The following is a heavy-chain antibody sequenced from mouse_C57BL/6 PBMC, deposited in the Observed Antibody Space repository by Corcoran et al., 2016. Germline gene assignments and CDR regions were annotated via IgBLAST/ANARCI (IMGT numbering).Heavy chain of an antibody. CDR1: GYTFTTYG. CDR3: ARERSSYPYFDY. Sequence: QIQLVQSGPELKKPGETVKISCKASGYTFTTYGMSCVKQAPGKGLKWMGWINTYSGVPTYADDFKGRFAFSLETSASTAYLQINNLKNEDTATYFCARERSSYPYFDYWGQGTTLTVSS. D-gene: IGHD1-1*01. V-gene: IGHV9-3*01. CDR2: INTYSGVP. J-gene: IGHJ2*01.